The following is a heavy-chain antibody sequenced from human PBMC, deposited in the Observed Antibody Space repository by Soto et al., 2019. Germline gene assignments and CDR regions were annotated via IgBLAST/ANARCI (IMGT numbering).Heavy chain of an antibody. CDR1: GGSIYRSGYY. CDR3: AKVLVGATGHTDSDS. J-gene: IGHJ4*02. Sequence: EALCANCPVSGGSIYRSGYYWGWIREPPGRGLEWIGNIDYNGVTYSNPSLKSRVTISRDTSKNQFSLKLTYVTAADTALYYCAKVLVGATGHTDSDSWGPGTLVTVYS. CDR2: IDYNGVT. D-gene: IGHD2-15*01. V-gene: IGHV4-39*01.